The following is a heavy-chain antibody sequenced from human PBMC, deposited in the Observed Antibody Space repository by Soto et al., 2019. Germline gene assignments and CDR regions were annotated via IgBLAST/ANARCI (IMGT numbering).Heavy chain of an antibody. D-gene: IGHD3-16*01. CDR1: GGSISSSSYY. J-gene: IGHJ6*03. V-gene: IGHV4-39*01. CDR2: IYYSGST. Sequence: SETLSLTCTVSGGSISSSSYYWGWIRQPPGKGLEWIGSIYYSGSTYYNPSLKSRVTISVDTSKNQFSLKLSSVTAADTAVYYCARAIVGTYYDYIWGSYGIIYMDVWGKGTTVTVSS. CDR3: ARAIVGTYYDYIWGSYGIIYMDV.